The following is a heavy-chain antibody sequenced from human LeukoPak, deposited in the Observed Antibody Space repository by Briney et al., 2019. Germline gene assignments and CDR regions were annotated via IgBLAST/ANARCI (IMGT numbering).Heavy chain of an antibody. J-gene: IGHJ6*02. Sequence: PSETLSLTCTVSAGSISGYYWSWFRQPPGKEVEWIGYIHYSGTTNYNPSLKSRVTISVDTSKNHFSLKLSSVTAADTAVYYCARQLGYGMDVWGQGTTVTVSS. CDR2: IHYSGTT. V-gene: IGHV4-59*08. CDR1: AGSISGYY. CDR3: ARQLGYGMDV.